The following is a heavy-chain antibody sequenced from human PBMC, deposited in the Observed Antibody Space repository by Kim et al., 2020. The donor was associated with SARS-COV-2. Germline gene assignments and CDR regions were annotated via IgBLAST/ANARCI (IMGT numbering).Heavy chain of an antibody. J-gene: IGHJ4*02. CDR1: GFTVSNSY. CDR3: ARRSSSNWSHDY. Sequence: GGSLRLSCAASGFTVSNSYMNWVRQAPGKGLEWVSVIYRGGQTYYAASVKGRFTVSRDSSNNALLLQMNSLRAEDTATYYCARRSSSNWSHDYWGQGTLV. CDR2: IYRGGQT. V-gene: IGHV3-53*01. D-gene: IGHD2-2*01.